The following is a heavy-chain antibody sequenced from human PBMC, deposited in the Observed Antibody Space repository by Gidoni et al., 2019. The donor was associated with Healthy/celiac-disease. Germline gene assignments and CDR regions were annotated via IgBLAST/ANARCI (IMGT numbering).Heavy chain of an antibody. CDR2: ISGRGGST. CDR1: GFTFSSYA. Sequence: EVQLLESGGGLVQPGGSLRLSCAASGFTFSSYAMGWVRQAPGKGLEWVSAISGRGGSTYYADSVKGRFTISRDNSKNTLYLQMNSLRAEDTAVYYCAKDLQLWPWVFFNYWGQGTLVTVSS. D-gene: IGHD5-18*01. V-gene: IGHV3-23*01. J-gene: IGHJ4*02. CDR3: AKDLQLWPWVFFNY.